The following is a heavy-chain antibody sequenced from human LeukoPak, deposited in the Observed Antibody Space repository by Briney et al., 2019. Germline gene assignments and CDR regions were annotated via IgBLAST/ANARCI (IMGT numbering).Heavy chain of an antibody. CDR2: IYGGGDT. V-gene: IGHV3-66*01. CDR3: ARSPSRAYFDS. J-gene: IGHJ4*02. Sequence: GGSLRLSCAASGFTVSSNYMSWVRQAPGKGLEWVSVIYGGGDTYYADSVKGRFSISRDNSKNTLYLQMDSLRAEDTAVYYCARSPSRAYFDSWGQGTLVTVSS. D-gene: IGHD6-6*01. CDR1: GFTVSSNY.